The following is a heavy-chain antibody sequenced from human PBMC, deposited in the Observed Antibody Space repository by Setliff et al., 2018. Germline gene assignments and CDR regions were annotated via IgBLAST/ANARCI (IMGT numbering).Heavy chain of an antibody. V-gene: IGHV4-59*01. D-gene: IGHD3-3*02. Sequence: SETLSLTCTVSGASISSDYWNWIRQPPGKGLEWLGYLFYSGSTNYNPSLKSRVTISVDTSKNQFSLKLSSVTAADTAVYYCARDGLGAFSLRSMDVWGKGTTVTVSS. CDR3: ARDGLGAFSLRSMDV. J-gene: IGHJ6*04. CDR1: GASISSDY. CDR2: LFYSGST.